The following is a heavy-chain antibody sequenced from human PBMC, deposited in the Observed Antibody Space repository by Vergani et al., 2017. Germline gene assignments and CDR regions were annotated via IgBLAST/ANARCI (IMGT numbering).Heavy chain of an antibody. V-gene: IGHV1-69*01. CDR2: IIPIFGTA. CDR1: GGTFSSYA. CDR3: ARTVTTGRYYYYYYMDV. D-gene: IGHD4-17*01. Sequence: QVQLVQSGAEVRKPGSSVKVSCKASGGTFSSYAISWVRQAPGQGLEWMGGIIPIFGTANYAQKFQGRVTITADESTSTAYMELSSLRSEDTAVYYCARTVTTGRYYYYYYMDVWGKGTTVTVSS. J-gene: IGHJ6*03.